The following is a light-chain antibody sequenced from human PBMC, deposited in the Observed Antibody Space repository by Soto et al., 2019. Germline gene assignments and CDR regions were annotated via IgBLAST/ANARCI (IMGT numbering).Light chain of an antibody. CDR3: SSYTGSGSYG. CDR1: SSDVGGYNY. CDR2: EVS. J-gene: IGLJ1*01. Sequence: QSALTQPASVSGSPGQSITISCTGTSSDVGGYNYVSWYQQQSGKAPKLMIHEVSNRPSGVSNRFSGSKSGNTASLTISGLQAEDEADYYCSSYTGSGSYGFGIGAKGTV. V-gene: IGLV2-14*01.